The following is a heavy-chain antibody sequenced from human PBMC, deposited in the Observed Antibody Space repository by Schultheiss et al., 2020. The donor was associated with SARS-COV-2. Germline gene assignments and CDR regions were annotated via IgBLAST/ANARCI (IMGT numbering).Heavy chain of an antibody. D-gene: IGHD6-13*01. J-gene: IGHJ6*02. CDR3: ARGGVGEQQLVKVRYYYGMDV. CDR2: IYYSGST. Sequence: SETLSLTCTVSGGSISSYYWSWIRQPPGKGLEWIGYIYYSGSTNYSPSLKSRVTISVDTSKNQFPLKLNFVTAADTAVYYCARGGVGEQQLVKVRYYYGMDVWGQGTTVTVSS. V-gene: IGHV4-59*01. CDR1: GGSISSYY.